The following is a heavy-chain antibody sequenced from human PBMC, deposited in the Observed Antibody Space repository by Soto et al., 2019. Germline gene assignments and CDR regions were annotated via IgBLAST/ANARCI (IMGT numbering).Heavy chain of an antibody. CDR1: SGSISSSNW. D-gene: IGHD3-3*01. J-gene: IGHJ5*02. CDR3: AICLTIFGANKFYP. Sequence: SETLSLTCAVSSGSISSSNWWSWGRQPPGKGLEWIGEIYHSGSTNYNPSLKSRVTISVDKSKNQFSLKLSSVTAADTAVYYCAICLTIFGANKFYPCGQGTLVTVSS. CDR2: IYHSGST. V-gene: IGHV4-4*02.